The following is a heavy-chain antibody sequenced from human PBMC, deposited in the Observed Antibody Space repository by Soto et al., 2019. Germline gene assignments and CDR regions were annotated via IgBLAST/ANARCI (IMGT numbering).Heavy chain of an antibody. J-gene: IGHJ4*02. CDR1: GFTFRSYA. D-gene: IGHD3-10*01. V-gene: IGHV3-30*04. Sequence: GGSLRLSCAASGFTFRSYAIHWVRQAPGKGPEWVAVISRDGTNKYYVDSVKGRFTISRDNSKDTVYLQMNSLRDEDSAMFYCARSRSGAVADSFDFWGQGTLVTVSS. CDR3: ARSRSGAVADSFDF. CDR2: ISRDGTNK.